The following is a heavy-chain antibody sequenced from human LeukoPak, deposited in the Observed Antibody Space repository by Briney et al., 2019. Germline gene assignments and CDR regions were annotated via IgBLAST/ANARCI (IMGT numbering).Heavy chain of an antibody. J-gene: IGHJ6*02. Sequence: SETLSLTCTVSGGSISSYYWSWIRQPPGKGLEWIGYIYYSGSTNYNPSLKSRVTISVDTSKNQFSLKLSSVTAADTAVYYCARYKNYYDSSGFFCYYGMDVWGQGTTVTVSS. D-gene: IGHD3-22*01. V-gene: IGHV4-59*01. CDR1: GGSISSYY. CDR3: ARYKNYYDSSGFFCYYGMDV. CDR2: IYYSGST.